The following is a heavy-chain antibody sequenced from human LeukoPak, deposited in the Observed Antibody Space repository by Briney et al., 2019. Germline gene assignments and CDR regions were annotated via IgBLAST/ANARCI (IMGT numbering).Heavy chain of an antibody. J-gene: IGHJ4*02. CDR1: GYTFTSYY. CDR3: ARGLGGSGSYSLAFDS. CDR2: ISAYNGNT. D-gene: IGHD1-26*01. Sequence: ASVKVSCKSSGYTFTSYYINWVRLAPGQELEWMGWISAYNGNTKYAQKLQGRVTMTTDTSTSTAYMELRSLRSDDTAVYYFARGLGGSGSYSLAFDSWGQGTLVTVSS. V-gene: IGHV1-18*01.